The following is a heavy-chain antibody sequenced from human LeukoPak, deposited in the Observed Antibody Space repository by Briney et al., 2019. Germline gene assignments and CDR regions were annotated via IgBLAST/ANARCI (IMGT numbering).Heavy chain of an antibody. V-gene: IGHV1-8*01. CDR2: MNPNSGNT. Sequence: SVTVSCKASGYTFTSYDINWVRQAPGQGLEWMGWMNPNSGNTGYAQKFQGRVTMTRNTSISTAYMELSSLRSEDTAVYYCARDYYDSSGPNYYYYMDVWGKGTTVTVSS. CDR3: ARDYYDSSGPNYYYYMDV. J-gene: IGHJ6*03. D-gene: IGHD3-22*01. CDR1: GYTFTSYD.